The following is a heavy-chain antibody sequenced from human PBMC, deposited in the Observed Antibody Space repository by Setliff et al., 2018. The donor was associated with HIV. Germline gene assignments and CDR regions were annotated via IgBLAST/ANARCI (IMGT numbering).Heavy chain of an antibody. V-gene: IGHV4-39*07. Sequence: PSETLSLTCTVSGGSISRSNYYWGWIRQPPGKGLEWIASIFYSGSTYHNPSLKSRVTISGDTSKNELSLKVSSVTAADTAVYYCARIVRPSYYYYYYMDVWGKGTTVTVSS. CDR3: ARIVRPSYYYYYYMDV. D-gene: IGHD3-10*02. CDR1: GGSISRSNYY. J-gene: IGHJ6*03. CDR2: IFYSGST.